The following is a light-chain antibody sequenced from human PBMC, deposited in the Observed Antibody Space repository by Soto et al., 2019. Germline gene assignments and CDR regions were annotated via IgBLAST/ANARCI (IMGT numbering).Light chain of an antibody. Sequence: DIQMTQSPSTLSASVGDIVTITCRASQTFSGWLAWYQQRPGKAPKLLIYKASTLESGVPSRFSGSGSGTEFTLTISSLQPDDFATYYCQQYDSFPLTFGGGTKVEIK. CDR2: KAS. CDR1: QTFSGW. V-gene: IGKV1-5*03. J-gene: IGKJ4*01. CDR3: QQYDSFPLT.